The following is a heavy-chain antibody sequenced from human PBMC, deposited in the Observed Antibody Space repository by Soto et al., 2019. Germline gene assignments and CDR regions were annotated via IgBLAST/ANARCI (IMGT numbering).Heavy chain of an antibody. CDR2: IYYSATT. CDR3: ARSDGRY. Sequence: SATLSLTCPVSGGSISSYYWSWIRQPPGKGLEWIGYIYYSATTNYNPSLKSRVTISVDTSKNQFSLKLTSVTAADTAVYYCARSDGRYWGQGTLVTVS. CDR1: GGSISSYY. J-gene: IGHJ4*02. V-gene: IGHV4-59*01.